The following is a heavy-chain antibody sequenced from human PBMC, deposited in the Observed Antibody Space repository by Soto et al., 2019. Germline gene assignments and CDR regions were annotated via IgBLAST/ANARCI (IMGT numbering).Heavy chain of an antibody. CDR1: GFTFDDYA. J-gene: IGHJ4*02. CDR3: AKDAGLVAALTGPFDY. Sequence: PGGSLRLSCAASGFTFDDYAMHWVRQAPGKGLEWVSGISWNSGSIGYADSVKGRFTISRDNAKNSLYLQMNSLRAEDTALYYCAKDAGLVAALTGPFDYWGQGILVTLSS. V-gene: IGHV3-9*01. CDR2: ISWNSGSI. D-gene: IGHD2-15*01.